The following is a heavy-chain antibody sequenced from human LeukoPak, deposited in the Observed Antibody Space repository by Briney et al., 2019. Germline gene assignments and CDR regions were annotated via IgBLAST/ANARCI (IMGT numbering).Heavy chain of an antibody. D-gene: IGHD6-19*01. CDR2: MNPNSGYT. Sequence: ASVTLSCKASGYTFTTYDINWVRQATGQGLEWMGWMNPNSGYTVYAQKFQGRVTITRDTSISTAYMELSSLRSEDTAVYYCARVAGSIDYWGQGTLVTVSS. V-gene: IGHV1-8*03. CDR1: GYTFTTYD. CDR3: ARVAGSIDY. J-gene: IGHJ4*02.